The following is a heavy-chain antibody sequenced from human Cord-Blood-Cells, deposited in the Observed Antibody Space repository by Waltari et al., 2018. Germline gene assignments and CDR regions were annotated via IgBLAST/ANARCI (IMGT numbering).Heavy chain of an antibody. D-gene: IGHD3-10*01. CDR1: GGSFSGYY. J-gene: IGHJ4*02. Sequence: QVQLQQWGAGLLKPSETLSLTCAVYGGSFSGYYWSWIRQPPGEGLEWIGEINHSGRTNHNPSLKSRVTISVDTSKNQFSLKLSSVTAADTAVYYCARGLSITMVRGVNRGYFDYWGQGTLVTVSS. V-gene: IGHV4-34*01. CDR2: INHSGRT. CDR3: ARGLSITMVRGVNRGYFDY.